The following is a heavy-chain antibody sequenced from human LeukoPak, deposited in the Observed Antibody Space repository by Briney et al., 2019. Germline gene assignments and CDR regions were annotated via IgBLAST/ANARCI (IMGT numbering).Heavy chain of an antibody. J-gene: IGHJ4*02. CDR2: MYSGGAT. D-gene: IGHD5-12*01. CDR3: ARARGYAIEY. V-gene: IGHV3-53*01. CDR1: ELIVSSNH. Sequence: PTGGSLRLSCAASELIVSSNHMSWVRKAPGKGLEWVSIMYSGGATYYADSVKGRFTVSRDNSKNTLYLLMNSLRAEDTAVYHCARARGYAIEYWGQGILVTVSS.